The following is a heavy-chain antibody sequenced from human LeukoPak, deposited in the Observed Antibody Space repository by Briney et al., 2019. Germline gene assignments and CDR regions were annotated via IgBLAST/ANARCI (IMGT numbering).Heavy chain of an antibody. Sequence: GASVKVSCKASGYTFTGYYMHWVRQAPGQGLEWMGWINPNSGGTNYAQKFQGRVTMTTDTSTSTAYMELRSLRSDDTAVYYCARDGYYDSSGYYGFDYWGQGTLVTVSS. CDR2: INPNSGGT. CDR1: GYTFTGYY. J-gene: IGHJ4*02. CDR3: ARDGYYDSSGYYGFDY. D-gene: IGHD3-22*01. V-gene: IGHV1-2*02.